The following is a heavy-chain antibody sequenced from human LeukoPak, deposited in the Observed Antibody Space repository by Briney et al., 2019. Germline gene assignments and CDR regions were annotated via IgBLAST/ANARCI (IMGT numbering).Heavy chain of an antibody. J-gene: IGHJ4*02. CDR1: GGSFSGYY. D-gene: IGHD2-2*01. CDR3: ARGGARYCSSTSCPLLDY. V-gene: IGHV4-34*01. Sequence: SETLSLTCAVYGGSFSGYYWSWIRQPPGKGLEWIGEINHSGSTNYNPSLKSRVAISVDTSKNQFSLKLSSVTAADTAVYYCARGGARYCSSTSCPLLDYWGQGTLVTVSS. CDR2: INHSGST.